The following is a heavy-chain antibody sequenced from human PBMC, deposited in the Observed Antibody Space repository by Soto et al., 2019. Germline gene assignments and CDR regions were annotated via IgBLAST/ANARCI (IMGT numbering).Heavy chain of an antibody. CDR3: ARDPPIFDH. Sequence: QVQLVQSGAEVKKPGASVKVSCKASGYTFTSYGISWVRQAPGQGLEWMGWISAYNGNTKYAQKFQGRVTMTTDTXXSXXXXXLRXLXSDDTAVYYCARDPPIFDHWGQGTLVTVSS. J-gene: IGHJ4*02. V-gene: IGHV1-18*04. CDR2: ISAYNGNT. CDR1: GYTFTSYG.